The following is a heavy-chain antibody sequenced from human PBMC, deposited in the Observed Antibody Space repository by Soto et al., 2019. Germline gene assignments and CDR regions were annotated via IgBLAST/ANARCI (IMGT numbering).Heavy chain of an antibody. CDR3: AKKPNGFDS. Sequence: EVQLLESGGGLVQPGGSLRLSCAASGLTFSRHAMAWVRQAPGKGLEWLSSISESSSSTYYADSVKGRFTISKDNSKNMLYLQRNSLRAEDTAVYYCAKKPNGFDSWGQGTLVTVSS. CDR2: ISESSSST. CDR1: GLTFSRHA. J-gene: IGHJ5*01. V-gene: IGHV3-23*01.